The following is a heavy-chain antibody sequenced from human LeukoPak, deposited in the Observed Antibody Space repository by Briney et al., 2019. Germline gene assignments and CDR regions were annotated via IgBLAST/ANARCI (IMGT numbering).Heavy chain of an antibody. J-gene: IGHJ4*02. V-gene: IGHV4-30-4*01. Sequence: SETLSLTCTVSGGSISSGDYYWSWIRQPPGKGLEWIGYIYDSGSTYYNPSLKSRVTISVDTSKNQFSLKLSSVTAADTAVYYCATCSMVRGVITFDYWGQGTLVTVSS. D-gene: IGHD3-10*01. CDR3: ATCSMVRGVITFDY. CDR2: IYDSGST. CDR1: GGSISSGDYY.